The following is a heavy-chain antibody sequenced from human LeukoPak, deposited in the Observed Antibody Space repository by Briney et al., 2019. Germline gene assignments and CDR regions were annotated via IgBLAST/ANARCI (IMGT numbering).Heavy chain of an antibody. CDR2: INPNSGGT. D-gene: IGHD6-13*01. CDR3: ARSLIAGHYYYGMDV. CDR1: GYTFTGYY. V-gene: IGHV1-2*02. Sequence: ASVKASCKASGYTFTGYYMHWVRQAPGQGLEWMGWINPNSGGTNYAQKFQGRVTMTRDTSISTAYMELSRLRSDDTAVYYCARSLIAGHYYYGMDVWGQGTTVTVSS. J-gene: IGHJ6*02.